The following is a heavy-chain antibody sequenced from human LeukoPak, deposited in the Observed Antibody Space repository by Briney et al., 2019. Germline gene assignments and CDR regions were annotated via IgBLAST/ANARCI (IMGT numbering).Heavy chain of an antibody. CDR1: EGTFSSYA. Sequence: SVKVSCKASEGTFSSYAISWVRQAPGQGLEWMGRIIPILGIANYAQKFQGRVTITADKSTSTAYMELSSLRSEDTAVYYCAREGYYDSSGYYPMLDAFDIWGQGTMVTVSS. D-gene: IGHD3-22*01. CDR2: IIPILGIA. CDR3: AREGYYDSSGYYPMLDAFDI. J-gene: IGHJ3*02. V-gene: IGHV1-69*04.